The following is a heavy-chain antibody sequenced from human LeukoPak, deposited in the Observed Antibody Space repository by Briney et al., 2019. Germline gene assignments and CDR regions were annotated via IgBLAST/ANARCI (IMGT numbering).Heavy chain of an antibody. CDR2: IYYSGST. D-gene: IGHD6-13*01. V-gene: IGHV4-59*01. CDR3: ARGYSSSWPYYFDY. J-gene: IGHJ4*02. CDR1: GGSISSYY. Sequence: PSETLSLTCTVSGGSISSYYWSWIRQPPGKGLEWIGYIYYSGSTNYNPSLKSRVTISVDTSKNQFSLKLSSVTAADTAVYYCARGYSSSWPYYFDYWGQGTLVTVSS.